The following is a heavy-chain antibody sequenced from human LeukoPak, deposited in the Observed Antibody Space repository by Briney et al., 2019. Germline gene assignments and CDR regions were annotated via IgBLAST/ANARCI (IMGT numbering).Heavy chain of an antibody. CDR2: ISSSGSPI. V-gene: IGHV3-48*03. Sequence: GGSLRLSCVASGFFFRSYEMNWVRQAPGKGLEWISYISSSGSPIYYADSVKGRFTISRDNSRNTVSLQLSNLRTEDTALYYCAKTSLSDSSGHYYYMDVWGKGTTVTVSS. CDR1: GFFFRSYE. J-gene: IGHJ6*03. CDR3: AKTSLSDSSGHYYYMDV. D-gene: IGHD3-3*01.